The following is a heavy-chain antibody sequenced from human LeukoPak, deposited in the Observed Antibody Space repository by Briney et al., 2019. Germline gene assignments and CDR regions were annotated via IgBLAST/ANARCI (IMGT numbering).Heavy chain of an antibody. CDR2: IYYSGST. CDR3: ARFTPQGYGWGGYNRFDP. Sequence: KPSETLSLTCTVSGGSISSYYWNWIRQPPGKGLEWIGYIYYSGSTNYNPSLKGRVTISVDTSKNQFSLNLTSVTAADTAVYYCARFTPQGYGWGGYNRFDPWGQGTLVTVSS. J-gene: IGHJ5*02. CDR1: GGSISSYY. D-gene: IGHD3-16*01. V-gene: IGHV4-59*01.